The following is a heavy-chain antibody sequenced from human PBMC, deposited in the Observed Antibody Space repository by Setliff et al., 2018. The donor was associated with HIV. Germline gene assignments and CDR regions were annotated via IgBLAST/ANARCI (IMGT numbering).Heavy chain of an antibody. CDR2: IYNSGGT. CDR1: GGSMSSYF. V-gene: IGHV4-4*08. J-gene: IGHJ4*02. CDR3: ARDDRCSGDTCYYY. Sequence: PSETLSLTCTVSGGSMSSYFWSWIRQSPGKGLEWIGYIYNSGGTNYNPSLKSRVTISLDTSKNQFSLRLTSVAATDTAVYYCARDDRCSGDTCYYYWGQGALVTVSS. D-gene: IGHD2-15*01.